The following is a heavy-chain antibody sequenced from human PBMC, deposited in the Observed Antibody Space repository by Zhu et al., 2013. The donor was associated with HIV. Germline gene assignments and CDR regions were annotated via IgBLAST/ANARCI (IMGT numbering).Heavy chain of an antibody. V-gene: IGHV3-30*18. J-gene: IGHJ6*03. D-gene: IGHD2-2*01. CDR1: GFTATSRFTFSSYG. CDR2: ISYDASNE. CDR3: AKQLLSTSSYFYYYMDL. Sequence: VQLVESGGGVVQSGRSLRLSCVASGFTATSRFTFSSYGMHWIRQAPGKGLEWVAAISYDASNEYYADSVKGRFTISRDNPNNMLFLQMNSLRAEDTAVYYCAKQLLSTSSYFYYYMDLWAKGPRSPSP.